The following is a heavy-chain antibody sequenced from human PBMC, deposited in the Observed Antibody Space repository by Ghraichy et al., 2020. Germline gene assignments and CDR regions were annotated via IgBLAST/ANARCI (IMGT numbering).Heavy chain of an antibody. CDR3: TTGTDFWNPGLWDTFDH. V-gene: IGHV3-15*01. J-gene: IGHJ4*02. CDR1: GFTFSNTW. CDR2: IKSRADGGTT. D-gene: IGHD3-3*01. Sequence: GGSLRLSCAASGFTFSNTWMNWVRQAPGKGLEWVGRIKSRADGGTTDYPPSVKGRFTISRDDSQSSLSLQMNSLKAEDTAVYFCTTGTDFWNPGLWDTFDHWGQGTLVTVSS.